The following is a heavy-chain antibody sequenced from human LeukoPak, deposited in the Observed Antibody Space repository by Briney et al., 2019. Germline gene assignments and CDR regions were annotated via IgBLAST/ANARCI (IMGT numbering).Heavy chain of an antibody. V-gene: IGHV3-30*18. CDR2: ISYDESNK. CDR1: GFTFSGFG. CDR3: AKDRSIAAGGTVSEIDN. J-gene: IGHJ4*02. Sequence: GGSLRLSCAASGFTFSGFGMHWVRQAPGKGLEWVAVISYDESNKYYADSVKGRFTISRDNSKNTVFLQMNSLRAEDTAVYYCAKDRSIAAGGTVSEIDNWGQGTLVTVSS. D-gene: IGHD6-13*01.